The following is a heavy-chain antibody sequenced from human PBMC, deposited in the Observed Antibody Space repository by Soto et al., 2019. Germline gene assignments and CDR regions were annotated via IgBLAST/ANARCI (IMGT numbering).Heavy chain of an antibody. CDR1: GFTFSSYG. J-gene: IGHJ6*02. V-gene: IGHV3-23*01. CDR2: VSAGGDMT. D-gene: IGHD3-10*01. Sequence: DVQLLESGGHLVQPGGSLRLSCAASGFTFSSYGMSWVRQAPGKGLAWVSSVSAGGDMTYYSDSVKGRFTISRDNSNNALFLQMNSLRIEDTALYYCARGDRGGSGSPASYYYSGLDVWGQGATVTVS. CDR3: ARGDRGGSGSPASYYYSGLDV.